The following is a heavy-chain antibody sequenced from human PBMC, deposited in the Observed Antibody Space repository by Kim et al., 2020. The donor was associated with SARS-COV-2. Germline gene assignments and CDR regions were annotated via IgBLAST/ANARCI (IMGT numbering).Heavy chain of an antibody. D-gene: IGHD6-25*01. J-gene: IGHJ6*02. CDR3: ARDGSQFSSGWTDPYFHHYGMEV. CDR1: DNMSRNYG. Sequence: ASVKVSCKASDNMSRNYGISWVRQAPGQGLEWMGWINGYSGDTDYAQKFQGRVIMTTDTSTSTAYMELRSLRSDDTAEYYCARDGSQFSSGWTDPYFHHYGMEVWGQGTTVTVSS. CDR2: INGYSGDT. V-gene: IGHV1-18*04.